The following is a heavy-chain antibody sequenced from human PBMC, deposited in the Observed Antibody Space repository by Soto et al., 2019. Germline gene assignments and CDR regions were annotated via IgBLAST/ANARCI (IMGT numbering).Heavy chain of an antibody. D-gene: IGHD3-10*01. V-gene: IGHV4-31*03. CDR2: IYYSGST. CDR1: GGSISSGGYY. Sequence: QVQLQESGPGLVKPSQTLSLTCTVSGGSISSGGYYWSWIRQHPGKGLEWIGYIYYSGSTYYNPSIESRVTISVDASKTQFSLKLSSVTAADTAVYYCARGALWFGESRGETLDYWGQGTLVTVSS. J-gene: IGHJ4*02. CDR3: ARGALWFGESRGETLDY.